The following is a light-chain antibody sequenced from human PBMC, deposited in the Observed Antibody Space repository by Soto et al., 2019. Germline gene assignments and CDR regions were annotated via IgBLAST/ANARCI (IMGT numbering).Light chain of an antibody. Sequence: QSVLTQPPSVSGAPGQRVTISCTGSSSNIGAGYDVHWYQQLPGRAPKLLIYGNTNRPSGVPDRFSGSKSGTSASLAITGRQAEEEADYDCLSLDSSLSVVFGGGTKLTVL. CDR2: GNT. CDR1: SSNIGAGYD. J-gene: IGLJ2*01. CDR3: LSLDSSLSVV. V-gene: IGLV1-40*01.